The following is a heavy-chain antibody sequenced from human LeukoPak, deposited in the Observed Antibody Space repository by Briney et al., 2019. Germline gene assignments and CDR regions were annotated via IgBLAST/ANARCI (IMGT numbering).Heavy chain of an antibody. CDR2: IYTSGST. CDR1: GGSISSGSYY. J-gene: IGHJ1*01. Sequence: SSETLSLTCTVSGGSISSGSYYWSWIRQPAGKGLEWIGRIYTSGSTNYNPSLKSRVTISVDTSKNQFSLKLSSVTAADTAVYYCARDGYGEHWGQGTLVTVSS. CDR3: ARDGYGEH. D-gene: IGHD4-17*01. V-gene: IGHV4-61*02.